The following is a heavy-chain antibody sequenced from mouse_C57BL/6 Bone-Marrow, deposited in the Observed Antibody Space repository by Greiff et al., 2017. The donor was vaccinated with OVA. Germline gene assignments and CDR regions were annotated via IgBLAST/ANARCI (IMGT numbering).Heavy chain of an antibody. Sequence: VQLQQSGAELARPGASVKLSCKASGYTFTSYGISWVKQRTRQGLEWIGEIYPRSGNTYYNEKFKGKATLTADKSSSTAYMELRSLTSEDSAVYFCARGDYDRGYYAMDYWGQGTSVTVSS. D-gene: IGHD2-4*01. J-gene: IGHJ4*01. CDR1: GYTFTSYG. CDR2: IYPRSGNT. CDR3: ARGDYDRGYYAMDY. V-gene: IGHV1-81*01.